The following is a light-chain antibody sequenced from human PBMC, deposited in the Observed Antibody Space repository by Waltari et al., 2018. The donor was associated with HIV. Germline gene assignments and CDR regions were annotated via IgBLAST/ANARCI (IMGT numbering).Light chain of an antibody. Sequence: QSALTQPASVSGSLGQSTTFSCTGPSSDVGAYNLVSCDQQHPGNAPRLIIYDVSERPAGVSNRFTGSKSGNTASLTISGLQAEDEADYYCCSYVSEIVPCVFGGGTKLTVL. J-gene: IGLJ3*02. V-gene: IGLV2-23*02. CDR2: DVS. CDR1: SSDVGAYNL. CDR3: CSYVSEIVPCV.